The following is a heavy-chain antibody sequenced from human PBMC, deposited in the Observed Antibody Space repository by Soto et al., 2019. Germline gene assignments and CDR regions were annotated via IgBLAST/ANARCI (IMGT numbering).Heavy chain of an antibody. J-gene: IGHJ6*02. D-gene: IGHD1-1*01. CDR2: IIRLFGSA. CDR3: ARIKRPPKGGYIYYYYGLDV. Sequence: QVQLVQSGAEVKKPGSSVKVSCKASGGTFSTYGISWVRRAPGQGLEWMGGIIRLFGSADFAQKFQGRVTITAVESTGTVYMELNSLRSEAAAVYYCARIKRPPKGGYIYYYYGLDVWGQGTTVTVSS. V-gene: IGHV1-69*01. CDR1: GGTFSTYG.